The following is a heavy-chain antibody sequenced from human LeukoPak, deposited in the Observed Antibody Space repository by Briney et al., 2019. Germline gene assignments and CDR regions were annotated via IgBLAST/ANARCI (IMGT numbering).Heavy chain of an antibody. CDR2: ISWNSGSI. CDR1: GFTFDDYA. J-gene: IGHJ4*02. Sequence: GGSLRLSCAASGFTFDDYAMHWVRQAPGKGLEWVSGISWNSGSIGYADSVKGRFTISRDNSKNTLYLQMNSLRAEDTAVYYCAKDLLSGGSLDYWGQGTLVTVSS. CDR3: AKDLLSGGSLDY. V-gene: IGHV3-9*01. D-gene: IGHD1-26*01.